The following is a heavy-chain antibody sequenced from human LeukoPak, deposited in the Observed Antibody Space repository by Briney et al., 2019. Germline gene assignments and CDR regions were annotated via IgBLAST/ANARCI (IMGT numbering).Heavy chain of an antibody. CDR1: GFTVSSNY. Sequence: PGGFLRLSCAASGFTVSSNYMSWVRQAPGKGLEWLSVIYSGGSTYYADSVKGRFTISRDNSKNTLYLQMNSLRAEDTAVYYCAVEMALRSRTFDYWGQGTLVTVSS. D-gene: IGHD5-24*01. CDR2: IYSGGST. CDR3: AVEMALRSRTFDY. J-gene: IGHJ4*02. V-gene: IGHV3-53*01.